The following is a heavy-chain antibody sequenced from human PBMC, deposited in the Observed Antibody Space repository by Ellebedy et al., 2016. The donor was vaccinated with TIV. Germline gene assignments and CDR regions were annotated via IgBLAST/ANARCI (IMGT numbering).Heavy chain of an antibody. V-gene: IGHV4-34*09. J-gene: IGHJ4*02. Sequence: MPSETLSLTCAVYGGSFSGYYWSWIRQPPGKGLEWIGEINHSGSTNYNPSLKSRVTISVDTSKNQFSLKLSSVTAADTAVYYCATKVTTFDYWGQGTLVTVSS. CDR3: ATKVTTFDY. CDR2: INHSGST. CDR1: GGSFSGYY. D-gene: IGHD4-17*01.